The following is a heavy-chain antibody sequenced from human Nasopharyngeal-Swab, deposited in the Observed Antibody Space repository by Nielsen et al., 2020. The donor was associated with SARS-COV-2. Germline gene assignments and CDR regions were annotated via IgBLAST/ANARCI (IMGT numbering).Heavy chain of an antibody. Sequence: SLKISCAASGFTFDDYAMHWVRQAPGKGLEWVSGISWNSGSTGYADSVKGRFTISRDNAKNSLYLQMNSLRAEDTALYYCARATSNGWYIYYFDYWGLGTLVTVSS. CDR1: GFTFDDYA. CDR3: ARATSNGWYIYYFDY. J-gene: IGHJ4*02. D-gene: IGHD6-19*01. CDR2: ISWNSGST. V-gene: IGHV3-9*01.